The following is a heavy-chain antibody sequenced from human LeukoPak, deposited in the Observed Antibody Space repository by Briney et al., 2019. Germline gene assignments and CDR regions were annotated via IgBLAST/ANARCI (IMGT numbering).Heavy chain of an antibody. CDR3: AKDSPVLRAFDI. D-gene: IGHD2-8*02. J-gene: IGHJ3*02. V-gene: IGHV3-7*03. CDR1: GFTLSTYW. CDR2: IKQDGSEK. Sequence: TGGSLRLSCAASGFTLSTYWMSWVRQAPGKGLEWVANIKQDGSEKYYVDSVKGRFTISRDNAKNSLYLQMNSLRAEDTALYYCAKDSPVLRAFDIWGQGTMVTVSS.